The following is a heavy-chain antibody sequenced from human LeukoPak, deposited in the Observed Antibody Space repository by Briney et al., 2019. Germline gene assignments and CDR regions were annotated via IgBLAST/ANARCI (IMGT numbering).Heavy chain of an antibody. Sequence: PSETLSLTCTVSGGSISSYYWRWLRQPAGKGLEWIGRIYTSGSTNYNPSLKSRVTMSVDTSKNQYSLKLSSVTAADTAVYYCARDGPEWELPFDYWGQGTLVTVSS. CDR3: ARDGPEWELPFDY. CDR1: GGSISSYY. J-gene: IGHJ4*02. V-gene: IGHV4-4*07. CDR2: IYTSGST. D-gene: IGHD1-26*01.